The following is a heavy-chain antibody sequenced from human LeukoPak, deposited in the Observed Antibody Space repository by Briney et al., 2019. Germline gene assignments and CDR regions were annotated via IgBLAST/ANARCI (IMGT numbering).Heavy chain of an antibody. Sequence: ASVKVSCKASGYTFTGYYMHWVRQAPGQGLEWMGWINPNSGGTNYAQKFQGRVTMTRDTSISTAYMELSRLRSDDTAVYYCARARGYSYGIVDYWGQGTLVTVSS. V-gene: IGHV1-2*02. J-gene: IGHJ4*02. CDR3: ARARGYSYGIVDY. D-gene: IGHD5-18*01. CDR2: INPNSGGT. CDR1: GYTFTGYY.